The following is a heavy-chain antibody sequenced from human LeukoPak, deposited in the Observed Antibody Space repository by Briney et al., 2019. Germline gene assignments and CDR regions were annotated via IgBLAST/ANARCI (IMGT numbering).Heavy chain of an antibody. CDR1: GFSFNSYA. Sequence: GGSLRLSCAASGFSFNSYAMSWVRQAPGKGLECVSGISGSGGSTYYTDSVKGRFTISRDNAKNSLYLQMNSLRAEDTAVYYCMGSGWYTFDYWGQGTLVTVSS. CDR2: ISGSGGST. J-gene: IGHJ4*02. V-gene: IGHV3-23*01. CDR3: MGSGWYTFDY. D-gene: IGHD6-19*01.